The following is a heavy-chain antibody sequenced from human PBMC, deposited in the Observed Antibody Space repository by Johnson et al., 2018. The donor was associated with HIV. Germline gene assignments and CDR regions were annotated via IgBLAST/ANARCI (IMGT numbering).Heavy chain of an antibody. J-gene: IGHJ3*02. Sequence: QVQVLESGGGLVKPGGSLRLSCAASGFTFSDYYMSWIRQAPGKGLEWVSVISYDGSNKYYADSVKGRFTISRDNSKNTLYLQMNSQRAEDTAVYYCAKDQGYWGDDAFDIWGQGTMVTVSA. CDR1: GFTFSDYY. D-gene: IGHD7-27*01. V-gene: IGHV3-30*18. CDR3: AKDQGYWGDDAFDI. CDR2: ISYDGSNK.